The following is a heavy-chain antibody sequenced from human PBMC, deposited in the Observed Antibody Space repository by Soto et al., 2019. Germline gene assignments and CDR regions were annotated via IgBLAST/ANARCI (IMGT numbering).Heavy chain of an antibody. CDR2: IIPIFGTA. V-gene: IGHV1-69*13. D-gene: IGHD2-2*03. J-gene: IGHJ6*02. CDR3: ARGGYCSSTSCYVWGDYYYYGMDV. Sequence: SVKVSCKASGGTFSSYAISWVRQAPGQGLEWMGGIIPIFGTADYAQKFQGRVTITADESTSTAYMELSSLRSEDTAVYYCARGGYCSSTSCYVWGDYYYYGMDVWGQGTTVTVSS. CDR1: GGTFSSYA.